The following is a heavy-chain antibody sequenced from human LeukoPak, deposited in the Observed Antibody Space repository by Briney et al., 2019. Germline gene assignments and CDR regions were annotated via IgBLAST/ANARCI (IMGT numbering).Heavy chain of an antibody. J-gene: IGHJ5*02. CDR1: GFTFSSYA. V-gene: IGHV3-23*01. Sequence: GGSLRLSCAASGFTFSSYAMSWVRQAPGKGLEWVSAISGSGGSTYYADSVKGRFTISRDNSKNTLYLQMNSLRAEDTAVYYCAKEAYSSGWYGKENWFDPWGQGTLVTVSS. CDR3: AKEAYSSGWYGKENWFDP. D-gene: IGHD6-19*01. CDR2: ISGSGGST.